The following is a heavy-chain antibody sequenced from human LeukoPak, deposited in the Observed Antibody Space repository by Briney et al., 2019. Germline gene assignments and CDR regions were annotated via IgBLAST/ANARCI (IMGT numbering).Heavy chain of an antibody. D-gene: IGHD1-1*01. V-gene: IGHV3-11*04. Sequence: GGSLRLSCAASGFSFSVSWIRQAPGRGLEWVSYITSSGSNGYYADSVKGRFTIFRDNAKNSLYLQMNSLRADDTAVYYCVKEAGTDWGQGTLVTVSS. J-gene: IGHJ4*02. CDR3: VKEAGTD. CDR1: GFSFSV. CDR2: ITSSGSNG.